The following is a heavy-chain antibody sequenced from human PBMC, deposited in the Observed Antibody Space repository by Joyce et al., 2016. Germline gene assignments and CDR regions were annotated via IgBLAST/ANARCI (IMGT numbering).Heavy chain of an antibody. Sequence: QVQLVQSGAEVKKPGSSVKVSCKTSGGTFSTNTINWVRQAPGQGLEWMGGIIPIFGTTKFAQRFQGRLTITADESTTTAYMELSSLRSEDTAVYYLARGTPLELVSADYNWFDPWGQGTLVTVSS. CDR2: IIPIFGTT. J-gene: IGHJ5*02. CDR1: GGTFSTNT. CDR3: ARGTPLELVSADYNWFDP. V-gene: IGHV1-69*01. D-gene: IGHD3-3*01.